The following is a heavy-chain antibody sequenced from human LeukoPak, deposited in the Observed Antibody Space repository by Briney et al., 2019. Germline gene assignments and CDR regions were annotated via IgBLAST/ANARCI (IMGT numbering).Heavy chain of an antibody. J-gene: IGHJ4*02. D-gene: IGHD1-26*01. Sequence: PGGSLRLSCEASGFTFSSYWMTWVRQAPGKGLEWVANIKQDGSDKYYVDSVKGRFTIYRDNDKNSLYLQMNSLRAEDTAVYYCAGRYGSHWGPGTLVTV. CDR2: IKQDGSDK. CDR1: GFTFSSYW. CDR3: AGRYGSH. V-gene: IGHV3-7*05.